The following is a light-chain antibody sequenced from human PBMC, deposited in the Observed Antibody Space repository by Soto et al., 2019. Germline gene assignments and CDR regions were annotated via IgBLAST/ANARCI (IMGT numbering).Light chain of an antibody. CDR1: QAVNTR. Sequence: EIVLTQSPATLSSFPGDRVTLSCRASQAVNTRLAWYQHKPGQAPRLLIYLASNRAAGVPARFSGSGSGTDFTLTISDVEPEDFAVYYCHHRQGWPRTFGQGTKVDIK. V-gene: IGKV3-11*01. J-gene: IGKJ1*01. CDR3: HHRQGWPRT. CDR2: LAS.